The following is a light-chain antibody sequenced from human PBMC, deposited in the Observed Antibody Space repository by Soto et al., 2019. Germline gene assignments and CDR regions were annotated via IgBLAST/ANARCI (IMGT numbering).Light chain of an antibody. CDR1: QGISSA. J-gene: IGKJ4*01. CDR3: QQFNNYPLT. CDR2: DAS. Sequence: AMQLTQSPSSLSASVGDRVTITCRASQGISSALAWYQQKPGEAPNLLIYDASSLESGVPSRFSGSGSGTDFTLTISSLQPEDFATYYCQQFNNYPLTFGGGTKVDIK. V-gene: IGKV1D-13*01.